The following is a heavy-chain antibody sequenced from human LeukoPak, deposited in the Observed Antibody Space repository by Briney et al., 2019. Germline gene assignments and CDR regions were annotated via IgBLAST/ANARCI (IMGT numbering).Heavy chain of an antibody. Sequence: SETLSLTCTVSGGSISSYYWSWIRQSPGKGLEWIGYIYNSVGTNYNPSLKSRVTISVDTSKNQFSLKLSSVTAADTAVYYCARGTSLTTFLFDFWGQGTLVTVSS. V-gene: IGHV4-59*01. CDR2: IYNSVGT. D-gene: IGHD4/OR15-4a*01. CDR1: GGSISSYY. CDR3: ARGTSLTTFLFDF. J-gene: IGHJ4*02.